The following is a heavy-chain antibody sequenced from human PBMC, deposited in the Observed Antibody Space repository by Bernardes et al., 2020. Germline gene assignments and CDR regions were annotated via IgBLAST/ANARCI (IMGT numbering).Heavy chain of an antibody. V-gene: IGHV4-59*01. Sequence: SETLSLTCIVSGGSISSYDWSWIRQPPGKGLEWIGYIYSSGSNNYNQSLMRRVAISLDTSKNQISLKLRSVTAADTAMYYCARPLDITMVRGVTRNNRFDPWGQGTLVIVSS. CDR2: IYSSGSN. J-gene: IGHJ5*02. CDR1: GGSISSYD. D-gene: IGHD3-10*01. CDR3: ARPLDITMVRGVTRNNRFDP.